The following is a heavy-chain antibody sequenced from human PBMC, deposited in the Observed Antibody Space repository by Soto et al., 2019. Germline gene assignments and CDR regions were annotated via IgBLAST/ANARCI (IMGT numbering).Heavy chain of an antibody. CDR1: GGSISSYY. Sequence: PSETLSLTCTVSGGSISSYYWSWIRQPPGKGLEWIGYIYYSGSTNYNPSLKSRVTISVDTSKNQFSLKLSSVTAADTAVYYCARRGHYYYYMDVWGKGTTVTVSS. V-gene: IGHV4-59*08. D-gene: IGHD3-16*01. CDR3: ARRGHYYYYMDV. CDR2: IYYSGST. J-gene: IGHJ6*03.